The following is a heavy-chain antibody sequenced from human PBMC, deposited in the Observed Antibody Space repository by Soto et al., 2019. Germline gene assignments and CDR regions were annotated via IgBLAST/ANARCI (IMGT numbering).Heavy chain of an antibody. CDR2: VSGSNGKT. V-gene: IGHV1-18*04. J-gene: IGHJ4*02. CDR1: GYTFINHG. Sequence: ASVKVSCKASGYTFINHGISWVRQAPGQGLEWMGWVSGSNGKTKYAQKFQGRVTMTRETSTSTAHMELRNLTSDDTAVYFCARDFYPLAYYFDPWGQGTLVTVSS. CDR3: ARDFYPLAYYFDP.